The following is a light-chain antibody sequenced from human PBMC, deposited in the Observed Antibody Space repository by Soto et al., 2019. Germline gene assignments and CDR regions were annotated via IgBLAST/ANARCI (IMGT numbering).Light chain of an antibody. V-gene: IGKV2-28*01. CDR1: QSLLHSNGYNY. J-gene: IGKJ5*01. Sequence: DIVMTQSPLSLPVTPGEPASISCRSSQSLLHSNGYNYLDWYLQKPGQSPHLLIYLVSNRASGVPDRISGSGSGTDFTLKISRVEAEDVGVYYCMQALQTPVTFGQGTRLEIK. CDR3: MQALQTPVT. CDR2: LVS.